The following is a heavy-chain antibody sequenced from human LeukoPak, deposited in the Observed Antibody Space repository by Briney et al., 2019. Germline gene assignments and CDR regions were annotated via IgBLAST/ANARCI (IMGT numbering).Heavy chain of an antibody. V-gene: IGHV1-69*05. CDR3: ARGGVSNSWYRTPDY. CDR1: GGTFSSHA. CDR2: IIPIFGTA. Sequence: SVKVSCKXSGGTFSSHAISWVRQAPGQGLEWMGRIIPIFGTANYAQKFQGRVTITTDESTSTAYMELSSLRSEDTAVYYCARGGVSNSWYRTPDYWGQGTLVTVSS. J-gene: IGHJ4*02. D-gene: IGHD6-13*01.